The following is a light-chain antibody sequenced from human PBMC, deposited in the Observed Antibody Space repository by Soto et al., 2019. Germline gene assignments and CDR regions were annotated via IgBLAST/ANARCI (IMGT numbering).Light chain of an antibody. CDR2: AAS. CDR1: QSISSY. CDR3: QQSYSTPPGT. Sequence: DIQMTQSPSSLSASVGDRATITCRASQSISSYLNGYQQKPGKAPKLLIYAASSLQSGVPSRFSGSGSGTDFTLTISSLQPEDFATYYCQQSYSTPPGTFGQGTKLEIK. J-gene: IGKJ2*01. V-gene: IGKV1-39*01.